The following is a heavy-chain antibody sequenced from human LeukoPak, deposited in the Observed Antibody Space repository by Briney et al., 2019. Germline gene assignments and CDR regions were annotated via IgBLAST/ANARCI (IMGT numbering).Heavy chain of an antibody. CDR3: AREKHGDGFDY. J-gene: IGHJ4*02. D-gene: IGHD4-17*01. V-gene: IGHV3-48*01. Sequence: GGSLRLSCAASGFTFSSYSMNWVRQAPGKGLEWVSYISSSSSTIYYADSVKGRFTISRDNAKNSLYLQMNSLRAEDTAVYYCAREKHGDGFDYWGQGTLVTVSS. CDR2: ISSSSSTI. CDR1: GFTFSSYS.